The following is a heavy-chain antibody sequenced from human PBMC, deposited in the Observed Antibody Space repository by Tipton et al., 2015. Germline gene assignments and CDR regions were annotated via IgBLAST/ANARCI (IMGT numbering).Heavy chain of an antibody. CDR1: AYSISTDYY. D-gene: IGHD5-24*01. CDR3: ARDKERWLQYWAFDI. Sequence: TLSLTCAVSAYSISTDYYWGWIRQPPGKGLEWIGSISHSGNTYYNPSLKSRVTMSRDTSKNQFSLKLTSVTAADTAVYYCARDKERWLQYWAFDIWGQGTMVTVSS. CDR2: ISHSGNT. V-gene: IGHV4-38-2*02. J-gene: IGHJ3*02.